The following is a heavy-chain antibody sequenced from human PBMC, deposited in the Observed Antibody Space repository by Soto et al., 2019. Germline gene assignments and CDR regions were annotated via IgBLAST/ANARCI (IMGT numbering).Heavy chain of an antibody. Sequence: GGSLRLSCAASGFTFSSYGMHWVRQAPGKGLEWVAVISYDGSNKCYANSVKGRFTISRDNSKNTLYLQMRSLRADDMAVYFCVRVGSGYDFWGQGTLVTVSS. D-gene: IGHD1-26*01. CDR2: ISYDGSNK. V-gene: IGHV3-30*03. CDR1: GFTFSSYG. J-gene: IGHJ4*02. CDR3: VRVGSGYDF.